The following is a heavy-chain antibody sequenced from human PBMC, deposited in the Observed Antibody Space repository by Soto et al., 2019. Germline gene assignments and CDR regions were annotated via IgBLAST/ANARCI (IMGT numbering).Heavy chain of an antibody. D-gene: IGHD1-1*01. CDR2: VYNTGGT. Sequence: QVQLQQSGPGLVKPSETLSLTCTVSSGPSSSHNWGWIRQSPGRGLEWIGYVYNTGGTSYNPSLKCRVTISADTSANHISLTLSFVTAADTAIYYCVRQGIGNLHGLVDVWGQGTTVSVSS. CDR1: SGPSSSHN. CDR3: VRQGIGNLHGLVDV. V-gene: IGHV4-59*08. J-gene: IGHJ6*02.